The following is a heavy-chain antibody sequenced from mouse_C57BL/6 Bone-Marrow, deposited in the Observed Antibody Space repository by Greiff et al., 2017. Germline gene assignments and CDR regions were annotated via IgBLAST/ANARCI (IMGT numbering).Heavy chain of an antibody. CDR2: IYPGNSDT. V-gene: IGHV1-5*01. J-gene: IGHJ3*01. CDR3: TRWFAY. Sequence: EVQLQQSGTVLARPGASVKMSCKTSGYTFTSYWMHWVKQRPGQGLDWIGAIYPGNSDTSYNQKFKGKAKLTAVTPASTAYMELSSLTNEDSAVYYCTRWFAYWGQGTLVTVSA. CDR1: GYTFTSYW.